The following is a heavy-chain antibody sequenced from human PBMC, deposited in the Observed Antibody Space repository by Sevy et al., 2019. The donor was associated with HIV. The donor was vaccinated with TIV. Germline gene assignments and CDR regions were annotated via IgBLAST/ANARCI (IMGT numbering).Heavy chain of an antibody. Sequence: GGSLRLSCAASGFTFSSYGMHWVRQAPGKGLEWVAVISYDGSNKYCADSVKGRFTISRDNSKNTLYLQMNSLRAEDTAVYYCAKDQGGRPDYWGQGTLVTVSS. J-gene: IGHJ4*02. V-gene: IGHV3-30*18. CDR1: GFTFSSYG. D-gene: IGHD2-15*01. CDR2: ISYDGSNK. CDR3: AKDQGGRPDY.